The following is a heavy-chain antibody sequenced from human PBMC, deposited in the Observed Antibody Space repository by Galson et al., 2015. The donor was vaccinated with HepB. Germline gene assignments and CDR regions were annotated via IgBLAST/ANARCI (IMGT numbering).Heavy chain of an antibody. CDR3: ARVRDFGYFDL. D-gene: IGHD3-3*01. CDR1: GASIRSYY. J-gene: IGHJ2*01. V-gene: IGHV4-59*01. CDR2: IYYTGNT. Sequence: SETLSLTCTVSGASIRSYYWSWIRQPPGKGLEWIGYIYYTGNTNYNPSLKSRVTISVGTSKNHFSLKLSSVTAADTAVYYCARVRDFGYFDLWGRGTLVTVSS.